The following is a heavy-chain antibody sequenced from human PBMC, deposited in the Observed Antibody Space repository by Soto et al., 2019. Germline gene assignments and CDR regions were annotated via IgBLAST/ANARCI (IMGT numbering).Heavy chain of an antibody. CDR3: ARDRGPYNWNDVAWFDP. J-gene: IGHJ5*02. D-gene: IGHD1-1*01. CDR1: GGTFSSYA. Sequence: SVKVSCKASGGTFSSYAISWVRQAPGQGLEWMGGIIPIFGTANYAQKFQGRVTITADESTSTAYMELSSLRSEDTAVYYCARDRGPYNWNDVAWFDPWGQGTLVTVSS. V-gene: IGHV1-69*13. CDR2: IIPIFGTA.